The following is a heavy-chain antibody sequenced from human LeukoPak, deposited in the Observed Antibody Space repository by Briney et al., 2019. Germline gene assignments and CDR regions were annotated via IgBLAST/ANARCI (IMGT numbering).Heavy chain of an antibody. CDR1: GGSIISGTYY. CDR2: IHAGGST. J-gene: IGHJ5*02. D-gene: IGHD1-26*01. V-gene: IGHV4-61*02. CDR3: AREFRKGWDWFDP. Sequence: SETLSLTCTVSGGSIISGTYYWSWIRQPTGKGLEWIGRIHAGGSTNYNPSLKSRVTISADTSKNQFSLKLSSVTAADTAVYYCAREFRKGWDWFDPWGQGTLVTVSS.